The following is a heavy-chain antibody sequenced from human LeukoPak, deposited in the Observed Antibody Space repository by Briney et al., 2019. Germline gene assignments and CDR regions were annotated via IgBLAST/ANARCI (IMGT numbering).Heavy chain of an antibody. V-gene: IGHV3-30*04. Sequence: GGSLRLSCAASGFTFSSYAMHWVRQAPGKGLEWVAVISYDGSNKYYADSVKGRFTISRDNAKNSLYLQMNSLRAEDTAFYYCARSGYSSSWYMFWGQGSLVTVSS. CDR3: ARSGYSSSWYMF. J-gene: IGHJ4*02. D-gene: IGHD6-13*01. CDR1: GFTFSSYA. CDR2: ISYDGSNK.